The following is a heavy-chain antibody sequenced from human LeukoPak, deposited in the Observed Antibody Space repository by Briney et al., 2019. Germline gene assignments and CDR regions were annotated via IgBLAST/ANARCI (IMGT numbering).Heavy chain of an antibody. J-gene: IGHJ4*02. V-gene: IGHV2-70*04. Sequence: KESGPALVKPTQTLTLTCTFSGFSLSTSGMRVSWIRQPPGKALEWLARIDWDDDKFYSTSLKTRLTISKDTSKNQVVLTMTNMDPVDTATYYCAQTYYYDSRNSYYFDYWGQGTLATVSS. CDR3: AQTYYYDSRNSYYFDY. CDR1: GFSLSTSGMR. D-gene: IGHD3-22*01. CDR2: IDWDDDK.